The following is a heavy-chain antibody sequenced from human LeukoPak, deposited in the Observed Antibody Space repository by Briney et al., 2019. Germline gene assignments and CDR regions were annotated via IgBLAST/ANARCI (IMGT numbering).Heavy chain of an antibody. D-gene: IGHD3-22*01. CDR3: AKVNAFTMIVVVNPFGFDY. J-gene: IGHJ4*02. CDR2: ISSSGSTI. CDR1: GFTFSSYE. Sequence: PGGSLRLSCAASGFTFSSYEMNWVRQAPGKGLEWVSYISSSGSTIYYADSVKGRFTISRDNSKNTLYLQMNSLRAEDTAVYYCAKVNAFTMIVVVNPFGFDYWGQGTLVTVSS. V-gene: IGHV3-48*03.